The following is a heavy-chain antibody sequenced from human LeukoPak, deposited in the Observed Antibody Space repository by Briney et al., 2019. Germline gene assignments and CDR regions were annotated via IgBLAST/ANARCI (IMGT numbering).Heavy chain of an antibody. CDR2: ISAYNGNT. J-gene: IGHJ4*02. D-gene: IGHD2-15*01. CDR3: ARDDRSGGSCFFDY. V-gene: IGHV1-18*04. CDR1: GYTFTGYY. Sequence: ASVKVSCKASGYTFTGYYMHWVRQAPGQGLEWMGWISAYNGNTNYAQKLQGRVTMTTDTSTSTAYMELRSLRSDDTAVYYCARDDRSGGSCFFDYWGQGTLVTVSS.